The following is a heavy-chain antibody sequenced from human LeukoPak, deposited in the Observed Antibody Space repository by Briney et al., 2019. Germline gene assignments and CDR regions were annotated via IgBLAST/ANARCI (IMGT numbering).Heavy chain of an antibody. V-gene: IGHV5-51*01. D-gene: IGHD2/OR15-2a*01. Sequence: GESLKISSKGSGYSFTTYWIGWVRPMPGKGPEWMGIIYPGDSDTRYSPSFQGQVTISADKSISTAYLQWNSLKASDTAMYYCARLGNHPDYWGQGTLVTVSS. CDR1: GYSFTTYW. CDR3: ARLGNHPDY. CDR2: IYPGDSDT. J-gene: IGHJ4*02.